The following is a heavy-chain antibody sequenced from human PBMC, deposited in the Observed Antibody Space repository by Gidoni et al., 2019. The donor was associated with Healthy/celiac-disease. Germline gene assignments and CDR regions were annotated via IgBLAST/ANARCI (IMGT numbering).Heavy chain of an antibody. Sequence: QVQLVQSGAEVKKPGSSVKVSCQASGGTLSSNAISWVRQAPGQGLEWMGGIIPIFGTANYAQKFQGRVTMTADKSTSTAYMELSSLRSEDTAVYYCARWEGTGPYSSSGFDYWGQGTLVTVSS. CDR3: ARWEGTGPYSSSGFDY. V-gene: IGHV1-69*06. CDR1: GGTLSSNA. J-gene: IGHJ4*02. CDR2: IIPIFGTA. D-gene: IGHD6-6*01.